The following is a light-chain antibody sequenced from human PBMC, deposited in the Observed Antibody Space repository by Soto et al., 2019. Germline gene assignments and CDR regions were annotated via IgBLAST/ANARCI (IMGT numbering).Light chain of an antibody. CDR2: DAS. CDR3: QQRSSWPRT. CDR1: QSVSSY. Sequence: EIVLTQSPATLSLSPGERATLSCRASQSVSSYLAWYQQKPGQTPRLLIYDASNRATGIPARFSGSGSGTDFTITISSLEPEDFAVYYCQQRSSWPRTFGQGPNLEIK. J-gene: IGKJ2*01. V-gene: IGKV3-11*01.